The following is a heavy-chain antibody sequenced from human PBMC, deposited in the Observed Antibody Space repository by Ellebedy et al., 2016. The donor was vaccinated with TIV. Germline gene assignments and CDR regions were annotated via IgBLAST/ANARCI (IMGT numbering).Heavy chain of an antibody. CDR2: IKQDEIDK. J-gene: IGHJ4*02. Sequence: GESLKISCAASGFTFTTYYMSWVRQAPGKGLEWLANIKQDEIDKYYVDSVKGRFTISRDNAKNSLYLQMSSLRAEDTAVYYCARDGVGAGLDYWGQGTLVTVSS. CDR1: GFTFTTYY. V-gene: IGHV3-7*03. D-gene: IGHD3-10*01. CDR3: ARDGVGAGLDY.